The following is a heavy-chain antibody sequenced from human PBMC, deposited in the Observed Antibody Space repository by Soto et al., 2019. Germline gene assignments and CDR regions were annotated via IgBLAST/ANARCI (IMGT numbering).Heavy chain of an antibody. CDR3: ARAGFRGVAPTHYYYYYYGMDV. CDR1: GYTFTIYY. Sequence: ASVKVFCKASGYTFTIYYIHWVRQAPGQGLEWMGIINPSGGSTSYAQKFQGRVTMTRDTSTSTVYMELSSLRSEDTAVYYCARAGFRGVAPTHYYYYYYGMDVWGQGTTVTVSS. V-gene: IGHV1-46*01. J-gene: IGHJ6*02. CDR2: INPSGGST. D-gene: IGHD3-3*01.